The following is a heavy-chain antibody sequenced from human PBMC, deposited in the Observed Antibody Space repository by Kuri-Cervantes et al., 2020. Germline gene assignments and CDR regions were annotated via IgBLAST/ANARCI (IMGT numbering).Heavy chain of an antibody. Sequence: GESLKISCAASGFTFSNYWMHWVRQAPGKGLVWVSRINSDGSSTSYADSVEGRFTISRDNAKNTLYLQMNSLRADDTAVYYCARVGSDFWSISDYWGQGTLVTVSS. CDR1: GFTFSNYW. V-gene: IGHV3-74*01. CDR2: INSDGSST. CDR3: ARVGSDFWSISDY. D-gene: IGHD3-3*01. J-gene: IGHJ4*02.